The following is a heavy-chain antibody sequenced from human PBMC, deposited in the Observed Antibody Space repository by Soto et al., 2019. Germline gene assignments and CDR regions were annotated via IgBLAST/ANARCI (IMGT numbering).Heavy chain of an antibody. CDR1: GFTFSSYA. V-gene: IGHV3-30-3*01. CDR2: ISYDGSNK. CDR3: ARDQDFWSGSMTYYFDY. D-gene: IGHD3-3*01. Sequence: QVQLVESGGGVVQPGRSLRLSCAASGFTFSSYAVHWVRQAPGKGLEWVAVISYDGSNKYYADSVKGRFTISRDNSKNTLYLQMNSLRAEDTAVYYCARDQDFWSGSMTYYFDYWGQGTLVTVSS. J-gene: IGHJ4*02.